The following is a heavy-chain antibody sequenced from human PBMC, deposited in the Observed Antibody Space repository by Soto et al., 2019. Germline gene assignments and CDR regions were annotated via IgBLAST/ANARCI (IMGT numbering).Heavy chain of an antibody. Sequence: QVQLQQWGAGLLKPSETLSLTCAVYGGSFSGYYWSWIRQPPGKGLEWIGEINHSGSTNYNPSLKSRVNXXVXTXXNQFSLKLSSVTAADTAVYYCARGGRIAAAGTLDPWGQGTLVTVSS. CDR2: INHSGST. V-gene: IGHV4-34*01. D-gene: IGHD6-13*01. J-gene: IGHJ5*02. CDR3: ARGGRIAAAGTLDP. CDR1: GGSFSGYY.